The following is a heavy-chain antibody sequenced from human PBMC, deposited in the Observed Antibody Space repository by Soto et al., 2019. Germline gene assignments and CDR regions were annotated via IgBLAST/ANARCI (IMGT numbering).Heavy chain of an antibody. D-gene: IGHD3-22*01. CDR1: GDSMNPYF. J-gene: IGHJ4*02. V-gene: IGHV4-4*07. CDR3: ARENYYFDTAGYYYGFDY. Sequence: QVQLQESGPGLVKPSETLSLICTVSGDSMNPYFWSWIRQPAGKGLEWIGRLFPSGSTNYNPSLTGGATMSVDTSKNQFSLKLSSVTAADTAVDYCARENYYFDTAGYYYGFDYWGQGTLVSVSS. CDR2: LFPSGST.